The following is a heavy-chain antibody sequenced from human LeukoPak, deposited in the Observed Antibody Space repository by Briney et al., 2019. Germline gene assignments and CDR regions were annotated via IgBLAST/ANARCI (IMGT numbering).Heavy chain of an antibody. J-gene: IGHJ6*02. D-gene: IGHD1-26*01. CDR3: ATWAFYHSLDV. V-gene: IGHV3-43*02. CDR1: GFTFDAYA. Sequence: GGSLRLSCEASGFTFDAYAMHWVRQAPGKGLEWVSLINKDGSATYYADSVKGRFTISRDNSKNSLYLQMNGLRSEDTALYYCATWAFYHSLDVWGQGTTVTVSS. CDR2: INKDGSAT.